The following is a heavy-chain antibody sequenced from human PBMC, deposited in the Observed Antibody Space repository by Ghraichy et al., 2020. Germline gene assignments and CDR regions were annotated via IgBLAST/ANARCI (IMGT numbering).Heavy chain of an antibody. J-gene: IGHJ5*02. CDR2: INHSGST. V-gene: IGHV4-34*01. Sequence: SETLSLTCAVYGGSFSGYYWSWIRQPPGKGLEWIGEINHSGSTNYNPSLKSRVTISVDTSKNQFSLKLSSVTAADTAVYYCARLAAVVPAALLNWFDPWGQGTLVTVSS. CDR1: GGSFSGYY. D-gene: IGHD2-2*01. CDR3: ARLAAVVPAALLNWFDP.